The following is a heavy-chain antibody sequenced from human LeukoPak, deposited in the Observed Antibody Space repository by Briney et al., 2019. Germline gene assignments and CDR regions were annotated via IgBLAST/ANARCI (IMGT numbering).Heavy chain of an antibody. Sequence: PGGSLRLSCAASGFTFSNAWMSWVRQAPGKGLEWVGRIKSKTDGGTTDYAAPVKGRSTISRDDSKNTLYLQMKSLKTEDTAVYYCTTGGIFGVPFDYWGQGTLVTVSS. CDR1: GFTFSNAW. V-gene: IGHV3-15*01. CDR2: IKSKTDGGTT. CDR3: TTGGIFGVPFDY. D-gene: IGHD3-3*01. J-gene: IGHJ4*02.